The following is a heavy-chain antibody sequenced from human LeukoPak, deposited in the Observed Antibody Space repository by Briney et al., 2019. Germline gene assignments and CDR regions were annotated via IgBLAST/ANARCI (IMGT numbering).Heavy chain of an antibody. CDR2: IYPGDSHT. V-gene: IGHV5-51*01. J-gene: IGHJ3*01. CDR1: GYSFTNYW. Sequence: GESLKISCQGSGYSFTNYWLAWVRQMPGKGLECMGIIYPGDSHTRYAPSFQDQVTISADKSVSTAYLQWASLKASETAMYFCAKGYTGYERGDAFDVWGQGTLVTVSS. CDR3: AKGYTGYERGDAFDV. D-gene: IGHD5-12*01.